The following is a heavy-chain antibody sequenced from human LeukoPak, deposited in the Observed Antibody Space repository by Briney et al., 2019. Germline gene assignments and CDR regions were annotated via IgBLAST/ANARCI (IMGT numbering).Heavy chain of an antibody. CDR1: GGSISSGSYY. Sequence: SETLSLTCTVSGGSISSGSYYWSWIRQPAGKGLECIGRIYTSGSTNYNSSLKSRAIISVDTSTHQFSLKLSSVTAADTDVYYCARAEGYDFWSGYFRFGSFDYWGQGTLVTVSS. V-gene: IGHV4-61*02. J-gene: IGHJ4*02. CDR3: ARAEGYDFWSGYFRFGSFDY. D-gene: IGHD3-3*01. CDR2: IYTSGST.